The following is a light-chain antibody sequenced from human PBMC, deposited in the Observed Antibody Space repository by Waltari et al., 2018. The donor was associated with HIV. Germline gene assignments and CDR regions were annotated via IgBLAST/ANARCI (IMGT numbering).Light chain of an antibody. Sequence: QSVLTQPPSASGTPGQSVTISCSGSTSNIENNYVSWYQQVPGAAPTLLIYNSDQRPAGVPDRFSGSKSGSSASLAISGLRSEDEAHYYCAAWDDSLGDGLFGGGTKLTVL. V-gene: IGLV1-47*02. CDR1: TSNIENNY. CDR2: NSD. CDR3: AAWDDSLGDGL. J-gene: IGLJ3*02.